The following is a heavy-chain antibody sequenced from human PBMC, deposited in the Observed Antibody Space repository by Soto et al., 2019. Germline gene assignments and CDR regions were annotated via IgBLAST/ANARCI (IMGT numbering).Heavy chain of an antibody. Sequence: GGSLRLSCAASGFTFSNAWMNWVRQAPGKGLEWVGLIKTKTDGGTTDYGAPVKGRFTISRDDSKTTLFLQMNSLKTEDTAVYYCIGPSDCSGGSCFKQAVNWGQGTLVTVS. CDR3: IGPSDCSGGSCFKQAVN. CDR1: GFTFSNAW. CDR2: IKTKTDGGTT. J-gene: IGHJ4*02. D-gene: IGHD2-15*01. V-gene: IGHV3-15*07.